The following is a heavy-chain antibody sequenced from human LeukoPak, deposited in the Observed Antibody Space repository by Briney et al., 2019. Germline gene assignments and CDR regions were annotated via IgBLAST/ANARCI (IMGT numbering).Heavy chain of an antibody. V-gene: IGHV3-23*01. J-gene: IGHJ4*02. CDR1: GFTFSSYA. Sequence: PGGSMRLSCAASGFTFSSYAMSWVRQAPGKGLEWVSAISGSGGSTYYADSVKGRFTISTDNSKITLYMQMNSMRAEDTAVYYCAKSRIVVVPADFDYWGQGTLVTVSS. D-gene: IGHD2-2*01. CDR3: AKSRIVVVPADFDY. CDR2: ISGSGGST.